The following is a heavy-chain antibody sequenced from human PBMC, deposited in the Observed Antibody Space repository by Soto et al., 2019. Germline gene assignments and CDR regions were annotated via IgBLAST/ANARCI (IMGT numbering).Heavy chain of an antibody. CDR3: VRDMPPAIPGSAAGKKSNAFDI. CDR2: ISSSSSYI. D-gene: IGHD6-13*01. V-gene: IGHV3-21*01. J-gene: IGHJ3*02. CDR1: GFTFSSYS. Sequence: GGSLRLSCAASGFTFSSYSMNWVRQAPGKGLEWVSSISSSSSYIYYADSVKGRFTISRDNAKNSLYLQMNSLRAEDTAVYCCVRDMPPAIPGSAAGKKSNAFDIWGQGTMVTVSS.